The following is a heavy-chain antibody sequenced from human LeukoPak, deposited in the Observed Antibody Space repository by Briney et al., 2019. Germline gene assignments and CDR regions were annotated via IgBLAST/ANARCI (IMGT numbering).Heavy chain of an antibody. V-gene: IGHV4-59*01. CDR2: IYYSGST. CDR3: ARGGYSYGSYYYMDV. D-gene: IGHD5-18*01. Sequence: NSSETLSLTCTVSGGSISSYYWSWIRQPPGKGLEWIGYIYYSGSTNYNPSLKSRVTISVDTSKNQFSLKLSSVTAADTAVYYCARGGYSYGSYYYMDVWGKGTTVTVSS. CDR1: GGSISSYY. J-gene: IGHJ6*03.